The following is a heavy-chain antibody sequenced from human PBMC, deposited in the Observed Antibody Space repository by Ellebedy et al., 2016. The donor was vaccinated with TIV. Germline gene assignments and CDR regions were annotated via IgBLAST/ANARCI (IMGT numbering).Heavy chain of an antibody. CDR3: ARDGFYDSRPNY. Sequence: PSETLSLTCAASEFSVSNNYISWVRPAPGTGLEWVSLFYTDGKTHYAESVKGRFIISRDKSKNTVYLQMNSLRAEDTAIYYCARDGFYDSRPNYWGQGTLVTVSS. CDR1: EFSVSNNY. V-gene: IGHV3-66*01. CDR2: FYTDGKT. J-gene: IGHJ4*02. D-gene: IGHD5/OR15-5a*01.